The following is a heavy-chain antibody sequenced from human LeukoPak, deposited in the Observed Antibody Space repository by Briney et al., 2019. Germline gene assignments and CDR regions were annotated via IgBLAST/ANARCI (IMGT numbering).Heavy chain of an antibody. V-gene: IGHV3-21*01. CDR1: GFTFSSYS. Sequence: GGSLRLSCAASGFTFSSYSMNWVRQAPGKGLEWVSSISSSSSYTYYADSVKGRFTISRDNAKNSLYLQMNSLRAEDTAVYYCARDELIVGALVDYWGQGTLVTVSS. CDR3: ARDELIVGALVDY. CDR2: ISSSSSYT. D-gene: IGHD1-26*01. J-gene: IGHJ4*02.